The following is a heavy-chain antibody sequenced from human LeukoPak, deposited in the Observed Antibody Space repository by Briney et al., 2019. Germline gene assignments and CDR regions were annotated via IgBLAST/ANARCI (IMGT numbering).Heavy chain of an antibody. V-gene: IGHV3-21*01. J-gene: IGHJ5*02. CDR1: GFTLSSSE. CDR3: AREAVPGTGWFDP. CDR2: ISHSGTYI. Sequence: GGSLRLSCVVSGFTLSSSEMNWVRQAPGKGLEWVSSISHSGTYIYYADSVKGRFTLSRDTSKNSLFLQMNSLRAEDTAVYHCAREAVPGTGWFDPWGQGTLVTVSS. D-gene: IGHD6-19*01.